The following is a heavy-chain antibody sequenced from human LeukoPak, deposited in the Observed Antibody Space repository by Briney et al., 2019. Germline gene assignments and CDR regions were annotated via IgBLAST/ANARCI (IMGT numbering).Heavy chain of an antibody. V-gene: IGHV4-39*07. D-gene: IGHD3-9*01. Sequence: PSETLSLTCTVSGGSVSSSSYYWGWIRQPPGKGLEWIGSIYYSGSTYYNPSLKSRVTISVDTSKNQISLKLISVTAADSAVYYCVRRVRYFGQNDYWGQGTLVTVSS. J-gene: IGHJ4*02. CDR1: GGSVSSSSYY. CDR3: VRRVRYFGQNDY. CDR2: IYYSGST.